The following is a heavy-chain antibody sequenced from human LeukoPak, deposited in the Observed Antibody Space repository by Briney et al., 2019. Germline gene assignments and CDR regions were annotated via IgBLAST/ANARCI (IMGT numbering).Heavy chain of an antibody. J-gene: IGHJ6*02. V-gene: IGHV4-59*01. CDR3: ARGGRWCGEVFRYGMDV. Sequence: SETLTLTCTLSGGSISRYYWSWMRQPPGEALEWIGYIYYWGSTNYNPSLRSRVTISVDTSKNQFSLKLSSVTAAGTAVYYSARGGRWCGEVFRYGMDVWGQGTTVTVSS. CDR1: GGSISRYY. D-gene: IGHD3-10*01. CDR2: IYYWGST.